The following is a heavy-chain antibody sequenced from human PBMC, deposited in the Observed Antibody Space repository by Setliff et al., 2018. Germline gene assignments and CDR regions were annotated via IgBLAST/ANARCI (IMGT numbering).Heavy chain of an antibody. V-gene: IGHV4-4*07. CDR2: IYTSGST. Sequence: SETLSLTCTVSGGSISSYYWSWIRQPAGKGLEWIGRIYTSGSTNYNPSLKSRVNMSVDTSKNQFSLKLSSVTAADTAVYYCARSYYNFWSGYYRVNWFDPWGQGTLVTVSS. J-gene: IGHJ5*02. CDR3: ARSYYNFWSGYYRVNWFDP. CDR1: GGSISSYY. D-gene: IGHD3-3*01.